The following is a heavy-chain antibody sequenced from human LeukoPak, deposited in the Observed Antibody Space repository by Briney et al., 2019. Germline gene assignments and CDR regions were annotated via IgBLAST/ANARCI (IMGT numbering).Heavy chain of an antibody. V-gene: IGHV5-51*01. J-gene: IGHJ4*02. D-gene: IGHD2-21*02. Sequence: GESLKISCRGSEYGFTSYWIGWVRQMPGKGLERMGIIYPGDSDTRYSPSFQGQVTFSADRSISTAYLQWSSLKASDTATYYCARRSRYCRSTKCSYFDYWGQGTLVIVSS. CDR3: ARRSRYCRSTKCSYFDY. CDR1: EYGFTSYW. CDR2: IYPGDSDT.